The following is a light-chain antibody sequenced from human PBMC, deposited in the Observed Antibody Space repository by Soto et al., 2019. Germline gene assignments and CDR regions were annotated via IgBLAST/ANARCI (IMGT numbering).Light chain of an antibody. CDR2: GAS. Sequence: ETVLTQSPGTLSLSPGERATLSCRASQSISRSYLAWYQQKRGQGPRLLIYGASSGATGIPDRFSGSGSGTDFTLTISRLEPEDAAVYYCQQYGSSPIAFGQGTRLEIK. J-gene: IGKJ5*01. CDR1: QSISRSY. CDR3: QQYGSSPIA. V-gene: IGKV3-20*01.